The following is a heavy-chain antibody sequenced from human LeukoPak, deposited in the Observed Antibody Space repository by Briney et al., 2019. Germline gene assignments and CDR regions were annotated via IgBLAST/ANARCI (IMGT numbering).Heavy chain of an antibody. Sequence: SETLSLTCTVSGGSISSYYWSWIRQPPGKGLEWIGYIYYSGSTNYNPSLKSRVTISVDTSKNQFSLKLSSVTAADTAVYYCARADYDFWSGPLLNWFDPWGQGTLVTVSS. J-gene: IGHJ5*02. CDR1: GGSISSYY. D-gene: IGHD3-3*01. CDR3: ARADYDFWSGPLLNWFDP. CDR2: IYYSGST. V-gene: IGHV4-59*01.